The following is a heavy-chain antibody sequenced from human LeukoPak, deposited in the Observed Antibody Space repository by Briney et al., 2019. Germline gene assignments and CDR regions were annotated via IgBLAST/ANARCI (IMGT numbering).Heavy chain of an antibody. CDR1: GYTFGDYA. CDR3: TTHFPYVWGSYRPLAY. CDR2: IRNKVSGATA. V-gene: IGHV3-49*03. J-gene: IGHJ4*02. Sequence: GGSLRLSCTGSGYTFGDYAMSWFRQVPGEGLEWVGFIRNKVSGATAEYAASVKGRFTISRDDSKNIAYLHMNSLKTEDAAVYYCTTHFPYVWGSYRPLAYWGQGTLVTVSS. D-gene: IGHD3-16*02.